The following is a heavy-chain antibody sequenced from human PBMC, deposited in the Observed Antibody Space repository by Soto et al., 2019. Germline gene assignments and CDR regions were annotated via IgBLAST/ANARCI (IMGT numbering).Heavy chain of an antibody. Sequence: GESLKISCKGSGYIFTDHCIGWVRQMPGKGLEWMGIIYPGDSDTKYSPSLQGQVSISADTSISTAYLQWTSLEASDTAMYYCARSRRGAYSSGWYSPSGYYNYGIDVWGQGTKVTVAS. CDR1: GYIFTDHC. J-gene: IGHJ6*02. V-gene: IGHV5-51*01. CDR2: IYPGDSDT. CDR3: ARSRRGAYSSGWYSPSGYYNYGIDV. D-gene: IGHD6-19*01.